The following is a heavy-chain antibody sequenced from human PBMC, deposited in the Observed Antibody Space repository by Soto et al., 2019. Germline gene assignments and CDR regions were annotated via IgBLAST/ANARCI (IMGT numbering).Heavy chain of an antibody. CDR1: GFTFSSYE. V-gene: IGHV3-48*03. CDR3: ARGQFSSGGGYFDY. Sequence: GGSLRLSCAASGFTFSSYEMNWVRQAPGKGLEWVSYISSSGSTIYYADSVKGRFTISRDNAKNSLYLQMNSLRVEDTAVYYCARGQFSSGGGYFDYWGQETLVTVSS. J-gene: IGHJ4*02. D-gene: IGHD6-19*01. CDR2: ISSSGSTI.